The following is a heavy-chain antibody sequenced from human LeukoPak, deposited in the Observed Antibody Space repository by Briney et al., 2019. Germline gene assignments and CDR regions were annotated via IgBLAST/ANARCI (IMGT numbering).Heavy chain of an antibody. D-gene: IGHD3-16*02. CDR2: IYYSGST. J-gene: IGHJ4*02. Sequence: SQTLSLTCTVSGGSISSGGYYWSWIRQHPGKGLERIGYIYYSGSTYYNPSLKSRVTISVDTSKNQFSLKLSSVTAADTAVYYCASTPYDYVWGSYRYALYFDYWGQGTLVTVSS. CDR1: GGSISSGGYY. V-gene: IGHV4-31*03. CDR3: ASTPYDYVWGSYRYALYFDY.